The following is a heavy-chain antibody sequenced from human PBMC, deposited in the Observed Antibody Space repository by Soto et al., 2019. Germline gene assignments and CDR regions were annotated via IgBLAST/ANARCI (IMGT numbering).Heavy chain of an antibody. Sequence: QEQLVESGGGAVQPGRSLRLSCPASGFSFSSYDMHWVRQAPGEGLEWVSAMSFDGSYKHYADSVKGRFTISRDNSENTLYLQMNGLRPEDTAVYFCARGMIRGVVYYGVEVWGQGTTVTVS. CDR2: MSFDGSYK. CDR3: ARGMIRGVVYYGVEV. CDR1: GFSFSSYD. J-gene: IGHJ6*02. D-gene: IGHD3-10*01. V-gene: IGHV3-30*03.